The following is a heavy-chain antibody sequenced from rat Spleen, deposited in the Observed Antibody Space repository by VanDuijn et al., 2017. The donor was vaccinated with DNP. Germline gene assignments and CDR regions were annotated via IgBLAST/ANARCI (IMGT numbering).Heavy chain of an antibody. J-gene: IGHJ2*01. V-gene: IGHV5-19*01. CDR2: ISTSGGST. CDR1: GFTFTNYG. D-gene: IGHD1-4*01. CDR3: ARRGGITFDY. Sequence: EVQLVESGGGLVQPGRSLKLSCAASGFTFTNYGMHWIRQAPTKGLEWVASISTSGGSTYYRDSVKGRFTVSRDNAKSTLYLQMDSLRSEDTATYYCARRGGITFDYWGQGVMVTVSS.